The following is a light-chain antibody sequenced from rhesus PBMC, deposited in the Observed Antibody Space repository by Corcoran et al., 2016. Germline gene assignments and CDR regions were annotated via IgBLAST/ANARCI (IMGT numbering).Light chain of an antibody. CDR2: DAS. CDR3: PQRNTFPFT. Sequence: DIQLTQSPSSLSASVGDRVTITCRASQGISSYLAWYQQKSVKAPKLLIFDASSLQSGVPSRVSGSGSRIEFTLTISRLQPEDFTTYYCPQRNTFPFTFGPGTKLDIK. CDR1: QGISSY. J-gene: IGKJ3*01. V-gene: IGKV1-38*01.